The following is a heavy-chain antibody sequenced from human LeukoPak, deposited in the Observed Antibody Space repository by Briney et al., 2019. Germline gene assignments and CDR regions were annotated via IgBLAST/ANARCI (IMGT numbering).Heavy chain of an antibody. Sequence: GGSLRLSCAASGFTLNMYDLHWVRQAPGKGLEWVALIRYDGSATYYADSVKGRFTISRDNAKNTLYLQMNSLRAEDTAVYYCARLSSGSYSHFDYWGQGTLVTASS. CDR2: IRYDGSAT. D-gene: IGHD1-26*01. V-gene: IGHV3-30*02. CDR1: GFTLNMYD. J-gene: IGHJ4*02. CDR3: ARLSSGSYSHFDY.